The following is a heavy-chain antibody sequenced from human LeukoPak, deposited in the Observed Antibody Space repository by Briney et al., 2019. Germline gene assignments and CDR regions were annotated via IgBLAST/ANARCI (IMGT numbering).Heavy chain of an antibody. J-gene: IGHJ3*02. CDR1: GFTVSSNY. Sequence: PGGSLRLSCAASGFTVSSNYMSWVRQAPGKGLEWVSVIYSGGSTYYADSVKGRFTISRDNSKNTLYLQMNSLRAEDMAVYYCARDCCGGDDAFDIWGQGTMVTVSS. CDR2: IYSGGST. D-gene: IGHD2-21*01. V-gene: IGHV3-53*01. CDR3: ARDCCGGDDAFDI.